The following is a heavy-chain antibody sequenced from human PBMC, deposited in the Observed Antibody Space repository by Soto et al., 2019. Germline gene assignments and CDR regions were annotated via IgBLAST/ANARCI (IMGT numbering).Heavy chain of an antibody. CDR1: GGSISSYY. CDR3: ARDLDEGSGHL. V-gene: IGHV4-59*01. D-gene: IGHD3-10*01. CDR2: IYYSGST. Sequence: QVQLQESGPGLVKPSETLSLTCTVSGGSISSYYWSWIRQPPGKGLEWIGYIYYSGSTNYNPSLKSXXTXSXXTSKNQFSLKLSSVTAADTAVYYCARDLDEGSGHLWGRGTLVTVSS. J-gene: IGHJ2*01.